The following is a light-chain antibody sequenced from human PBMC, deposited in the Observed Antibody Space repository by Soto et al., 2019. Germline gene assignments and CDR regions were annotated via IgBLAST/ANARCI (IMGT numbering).Light chain of an antibody. Sequence: EIVLTQSPGTLSLSPGERATLSCRASQSVSSSYLAWYQQKPGQAPRLLIYGASTRATDIPARFSGSGSGTDFTLTISSLQSEDFAEYHCQQYNNWPQTFGQGTKEE. CDR1: QSVSSSY. J-gene: IGKJ1*01. V-gene: IGKV3-15*01. CDR3: QQYNNWPQT. CDR2: GAS.